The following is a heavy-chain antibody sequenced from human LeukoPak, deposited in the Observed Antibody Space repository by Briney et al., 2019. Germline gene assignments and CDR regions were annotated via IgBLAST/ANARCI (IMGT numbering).Heavy chain of an antibody. V-gene: IGHV3-43*01. Sequence: PGGSLRLSCAASGFTFDDYAMHWVRQAPGKGLEWVALISWEGQTTYYADSVRGRFNISRDNSKNSLYLQMNSLRTEDTAFYYCTRDTDYGSATNYFDSWGQGTLVSVSS. CDR2: ISWEGQTT. CDR3: TRDTDYGSATNYFDS. D-gene: IGHD3-10*01. J-gene: IGHJ4*02. CDR1: GFTFDDYA.